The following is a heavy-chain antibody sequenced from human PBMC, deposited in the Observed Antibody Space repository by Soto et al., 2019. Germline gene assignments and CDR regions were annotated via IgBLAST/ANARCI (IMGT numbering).Heavy chain of an antibody. J-gene: IGHJ4*02. CDR2: INHSGST. CDR1: GGSFSGYY. CDR3: ARDVIDKYCSGGSCWSCFDY. D-gene: IGHD2-15*01. V-gene: IGHV4-34*01. Sequence: SSETLSLTCAVYGGSFSGYYWSWIRQPPGKGLEWIGEINHSGSTNYNPSLKSRVTISVDTSKNQFSLQLNSVTPEDTAVYYCARDVIDKYCSGGSCWSCFDYWGQGTLVTVSS.